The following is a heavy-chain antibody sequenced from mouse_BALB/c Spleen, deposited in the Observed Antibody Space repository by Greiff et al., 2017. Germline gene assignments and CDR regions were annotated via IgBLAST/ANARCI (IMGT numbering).Heavy chain of an antibody. CDR1: GYSITSGYS. D-gene: IGHD2-14*01. V-gene: IGHV3-1*02. CDR3: ARDYRYEAWFAY. CDR2: IHYSGST. J-gene: IGHJ3*01. Sequence: EVQLQQSGPDLVKPSQSLSLTCTVIGYSITSGYSWHWIRQFPGNKLEWMGYIHYSGSTNYNPSLKSRISITRDTSKNQFFLQLNSVTTEDTATYYCARDYRYEAWFAYWGQGTLVTVSA.